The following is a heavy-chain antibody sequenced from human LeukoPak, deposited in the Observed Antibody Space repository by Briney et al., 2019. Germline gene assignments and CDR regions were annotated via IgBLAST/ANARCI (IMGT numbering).Heavy chain of an antibody. V-gene: IGHV1-2*02. Sequence: ASVTVSCKASVYTFTAYYIHWVRQAPGQGLEWKGRINPNSGGTNYAQKFQGRVTMTRDTSISTAYMELSRLRSDDTAVYFCARPWEITMSERSYNWFDSWGQGTLVTVSS. J-gene: IGHJ5*01. D-gene: IGHD1-26*01. CDR2: INPNSGGT. CDR3: ARPWEITMSERSYNWFDS. CDR1: VYTFTAYY.